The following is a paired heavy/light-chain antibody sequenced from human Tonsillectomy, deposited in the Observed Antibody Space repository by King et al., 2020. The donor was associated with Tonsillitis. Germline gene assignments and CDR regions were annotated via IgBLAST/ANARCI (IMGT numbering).Light chain of an antibody. Sequence: DIQMTQSPSSLSASVGVRVTITCQASQDISNYLNWYQQTPGKAPKLLIYDASNLETGVPSRFSGSGSGTDFTFTISSLQPEDIATYYCQQYDNLLPITFGQGTRLEIK. CDR2: DAS. V-gene: IGKV1-33*01. J-gene: IGKJ5*01. CDR1: QDISNY. CDR3: QQYDNLLPIT.
Heavy chain of an antibody. D-gene: IGHD6-13*01. CDR2: ISYSGST. Sequence: QVQLQESGPGLVKPSETLSLTCTVSRGSVSSGSYYWSWIRQPPGKGLEWIGYISYSGSTNYNPSLKSRVTISLDTSKNQFSLKLSSVTAADTAVYYCARSRWGYSMDVWGQGTTVTVSS. CDR1: RGSVSSGSYY. J-gene: IGHJ6*02. V-gene: IGHV4-61*01. CDR3: ARSRWGYSMDV.